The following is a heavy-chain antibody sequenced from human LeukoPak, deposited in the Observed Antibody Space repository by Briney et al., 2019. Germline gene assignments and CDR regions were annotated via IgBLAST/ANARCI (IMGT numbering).Heavy chain of an antibody. Sequence: PSETLSLTCTVSGGSISSTSYYWDWIRQPPGTGLEWIGSIHYSGSTYDNPSLKSRVTISLDTSRNQFSLKLSSVTAADTAVYYCARLGRLVFYFDYWGQGTLVSVSS. D-gene: IGHD1-26*01. CDR2: IHYSGST. CDR3: ARLGRLVFYFDY. CDR1: GGSISSTSYY. V-gene: IGHV4-39*01. J-gene: IGHJ4*02.